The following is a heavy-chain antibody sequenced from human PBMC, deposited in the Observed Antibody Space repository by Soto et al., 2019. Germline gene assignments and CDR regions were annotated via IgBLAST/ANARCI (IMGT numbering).Heavy chain of an antibody. CDR1: GGSISSGDYY. V-gene: IGHV4-30-4*01. J-gene: IGHJ4*02. CDR3: ARGYSYGYYFDY. Sequence: SETLSLTCTVSGGSISSGDYYWSWIRQPPGKGLEWIGYIYYSGSTYYNPSLKSRVTISVDTSENQFSLKLSSVTAADTAVYYCARGYSYGYYFDYWGQGTLVTVSS. D-gene: IGHD5-18*01. CDR2: IYYSGST.